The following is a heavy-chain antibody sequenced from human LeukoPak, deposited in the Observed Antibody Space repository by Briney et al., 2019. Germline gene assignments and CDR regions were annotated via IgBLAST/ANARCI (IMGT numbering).Heavy chain of an antibody. D-gene: IGHD6-13*01. CDR2: IYHSGST. CDR3: ARDGRISSWYRGAFDI. Sequence: SETPSLTCAVSGGSISSSNWWSWVCQPPGKGLEWIGEIYHSGSTNYNPSLKSRVTISVDKSKNQFSLILSSVTAADTAVYYCARDGRISSWYRGAFDIWGQGTMVTVSS. J-gene: IGHJ3*02. V-gene: IGHV4-4*02. CDR1: GGSISSSNW.